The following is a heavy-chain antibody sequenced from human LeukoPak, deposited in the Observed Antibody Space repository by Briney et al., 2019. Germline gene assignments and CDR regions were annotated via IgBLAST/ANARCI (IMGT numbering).Heavy chain of an antibody. CDR3: ARGIRYFDWLPSGYFDY. J-gene: IGHJ4*02. CDR1: GGSFSGYY. Sequence: SETLSLTCAVYGGSFSGYYWSWIRQPPGKGLEWIEYIYYSGSTNYNPSLKSRVTISVDTSKNQFSLKLSSVTAADTAVYYCARGIRYFDWLPSGYFDYWGQGTLVTVSS. V-gene: IGHV4-59*01. D-gene: IGHD3-9*01. CDR2: IYYSGST.